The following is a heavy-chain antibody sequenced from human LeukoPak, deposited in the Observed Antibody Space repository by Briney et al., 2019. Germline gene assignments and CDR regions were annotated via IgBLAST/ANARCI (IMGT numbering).Heavy chain of an antibody. Sequence: SETLSLTCTVSGGSISTYYWSWIRQPPGRGLEWIGYIYYSGITDYSPSLKSRVTISIDTSKKQFSLKLSSVTAADTSVYYCARWEASRVAFDIWGQGTLVTVSS. CDR3: ARWEASRVAFDI. D-gene: IGHD1-26*01. CDR1: GGSISTYY. V-gene: IGHV4-59*01. CDR2: IYYSGIT. J-gene: IGHJ3*02.